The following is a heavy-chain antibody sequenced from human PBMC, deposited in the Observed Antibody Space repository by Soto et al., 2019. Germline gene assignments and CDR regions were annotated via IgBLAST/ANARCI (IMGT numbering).Heavy chain of an antibody. Sequence: EVQLLESGGDLVQPGGSLRLSCAASGFNVGAFAVNWVRQAPGKGLEWVSGISVSDAFIYYADSVRGRFSISRDASENILYLQMNSLRVDDTALYYWIRETVAGITGLDYWGPGTLVTVSS. V-gene: IGHV3-23*01. CDR3: IRETVAGITGLDY. CDR2: ISVSDAFI. CDR1: GFNVGAFA. J-gene: IGHJ4*02. D-gene: IGHD1-20*01.